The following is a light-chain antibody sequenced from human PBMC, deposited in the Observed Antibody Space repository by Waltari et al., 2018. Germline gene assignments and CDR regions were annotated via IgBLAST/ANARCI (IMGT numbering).Light chain of an antibody. CDR2: DVS. J-gene: IGLJ1*01. V-gene: IGLV2-14*03. CDR1: SSDFGGYNY. Sequence: QSALTHPASVSGSPGQSITIPCTGSSSDFGGYNYVSWYQQHPGKAPKLMLYDVSNRPSGVSYRFSGSKSGNTASLTISGLQAEDEADYYCSSFTTSSTPYVFGTGTKVTVL. CDR3: SSFTTSSTPYV.